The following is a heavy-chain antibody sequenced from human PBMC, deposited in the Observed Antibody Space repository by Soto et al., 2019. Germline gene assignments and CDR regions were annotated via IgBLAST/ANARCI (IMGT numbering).Heavy chain of an antibody. V-gene: IGHV1-69*01. CDR1: GGTFSSYA. CDR3: ARERGGYNLGDFEF. D-gene: IGHD5-12*01. CDR2: IIPSFGKG. Sequence: QVQLVQPGAEAKRPGSSVKVFCKASGGTFSSYAIRWVRQAPGQGLEWLGGIIPSFGKGNYQQTFQGRLTITADESTSSVYMELSGLTSGDTAIYYCARERGGYNLGDFEFWGQGTLVTVSS. J-gene: IGHJ4*02.